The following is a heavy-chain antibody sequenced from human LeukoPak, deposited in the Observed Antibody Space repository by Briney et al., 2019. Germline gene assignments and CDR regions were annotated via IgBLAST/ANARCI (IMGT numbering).Heavy chain of an antibody. J-gene: IGHJ4*02. CDR1: GLTVNNYV. V-gene: IGHV3-23*01. CDR3: AKDDRGGWSGHFAS. CDR2: ISDSGGNT. Sequence: PGGSLRLSCAASGLTVNNYVMNWVRQAPGKGLEWVSSISDSGGNTYSADSVKGRFKISRDDSKNTLYLQMNSLKVEDTALYYCAKDDRGGWSGHFASWGQGTLVTVSS. D-gene: IGHD6-19*01.